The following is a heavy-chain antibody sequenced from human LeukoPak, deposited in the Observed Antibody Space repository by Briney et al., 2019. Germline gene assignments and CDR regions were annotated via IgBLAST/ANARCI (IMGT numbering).Heavy chain of an antibody. D-gene: IGHD5-18*01. V-gene: IGHV3-21*01. J-gene: IGHJ4*02. Sequence: GGSLRPSCAASGFTFSSYSMNWVRQAPGKGLEWVSSISSSSSYIYYADSVKGRFTISRDNAKNSLYLQMNSLRAEDTAVYYCAKLMVDTAMTPIAADYWGQGTLVTVSS. CDR1: GFTFSSYS. CDR2: ISSSSSYI. CDR3: AKLMVDTAMTPIAADY.